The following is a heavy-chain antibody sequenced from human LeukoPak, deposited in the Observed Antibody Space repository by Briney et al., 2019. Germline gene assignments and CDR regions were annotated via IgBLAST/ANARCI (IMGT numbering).Heavy chain of an antibody. CDR1: GYTFTGFY. D-gene: IGHD1-7*01. CDR2: INPNSGGT. Sequence: ASVKVSCKASGYTFTGFYMHRVPQAPGQGLEWMGWINPNSGGTNYAQKFQGRVTMTRDTSISTAYMELSRLRSDDTAVYYCASITGTTWHYWGQGTLVTVSS. V-gene: IGHV1-2*02. CDR3: ASITGTTWHY. J-gene: IGHJ4*02.